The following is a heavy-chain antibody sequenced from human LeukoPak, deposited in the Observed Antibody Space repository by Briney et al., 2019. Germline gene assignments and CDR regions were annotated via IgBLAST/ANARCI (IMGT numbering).Heavy chain of an antibody. J-gene: IGHJ4*02. CDR2: INIDGSQR. D-gene: IGHD3-16*01. V-gene: IGHV3-7*03. Sequence: GGSLRLSCAASGFSFSTTWMTWVRQTPGKGLELVANINIDGSQRYHADSVEGRFTISRDNVKNTLYLQMSSLRVEDTAVYYCARDPGWGALDYWGQEALVIVSS. CDR1: GFSFSTTW. CDR3: ARDPGWGALDY.